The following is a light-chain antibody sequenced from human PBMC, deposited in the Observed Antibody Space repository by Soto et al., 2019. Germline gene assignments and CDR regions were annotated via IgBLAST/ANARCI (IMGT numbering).Light chain of an antibody. Sequence: QSVLTQPPSASGTPGQRVTISCSGGSSNIGTNAVNWYQQLPGTAPKLLIYNNNQLPSGVPDRFSVSKSGTSASLAISGLQSEDESDYYCAAWDDSLNGYVFGTGPKVTVL. CDR2: NNN. CDR1: SSNIGTNA. V-gene: IGLV1-44*01. CDR3: AAWDDSLNGYV. J-gene: IGLJ1*01.